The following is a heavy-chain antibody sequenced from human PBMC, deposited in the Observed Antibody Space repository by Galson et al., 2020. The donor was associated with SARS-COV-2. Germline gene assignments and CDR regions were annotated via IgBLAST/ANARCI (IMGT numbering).Heavy chain of an antibody. CDR2: IRSKAYGGTT. V-gene: IGHV3-49*03. Sequence: GGSLRLSCTASGFTFGDYAMSWFRQAPGKGLEWVGFIRSKAYGGTTEYAASVKGRFTISRDDSKSIAYLQMNSLKTEDTAVYYCTRCITMVRGVPPRNYYGMDVWGQGTTVTVSS. CDR3: TRCITMVRGVPPRNYYGMDV. D-gene: IGHD3-10*01. J-gene: IGHJ6*02. CDR1: GFTFGDYA.